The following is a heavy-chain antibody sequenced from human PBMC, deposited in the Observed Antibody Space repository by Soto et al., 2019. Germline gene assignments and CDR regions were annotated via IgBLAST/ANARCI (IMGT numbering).Heavy chain of an antibody. V-gene: IGHV1-58*02. CDR1: GFTFTSSA. Sequence: QMQLVQSGPEVKKPGTSVKVSCKASGFTFTSSAMQWVRQARGQRLEWIGWIVVGSGHTNYAQKFQERVTITRDMSTSTAYMELSSLRSEDTAVYYCAADSLYCSGGNCEDYWGQGTLVTVSS. J-gene: IGHJ4*02. CDR3: AADSLYCSGGNCEDY. CDR2: IVVGSGHT. D-gene: IGHD2-15*01.